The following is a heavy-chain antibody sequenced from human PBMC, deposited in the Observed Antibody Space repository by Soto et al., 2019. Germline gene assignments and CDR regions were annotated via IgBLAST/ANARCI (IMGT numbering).Heavy chain of an antibody. V-gene: IGHV3-64*01. CDR3: AREGGSYSFDY. CDR1: GFTFSRYA. D-gene: IGHD1-26*01. J-gene: IGHJ4*02. Sequence: EVQLVESGGGLVQPGGSLRLSCAASGFTFSRYAMHWVRQAPGKKLEYVSTISTNGGSTYNANSVKGRFTISRDNSKNTLYLQMGSLRAEDMAVYYCAREGGSYSFDYWGQGTLVTVSS. CDR2: ISTNGGST.